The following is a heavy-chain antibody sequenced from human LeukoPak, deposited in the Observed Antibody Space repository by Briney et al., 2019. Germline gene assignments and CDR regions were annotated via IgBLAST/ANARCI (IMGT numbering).Heavy chain of an antibody. D-gene: IGHD1-26*01. CDR1: GYTFTDYH. V-gene: IGHV1-2*06. J-gene: IGHJ4*02. CDR3: APSPSDTWPLDS. Sequence: ASVKVSCKASGYTFTDYHMHWVRQAPGQGLEWMGRINPNSGDTIYARNFQGRVTLTRDTSISTAFMELTRLRFDDTAVYYCAPSPSDTWPLDSWGQGTLVTVSS. CDR2: INPNSGDT.